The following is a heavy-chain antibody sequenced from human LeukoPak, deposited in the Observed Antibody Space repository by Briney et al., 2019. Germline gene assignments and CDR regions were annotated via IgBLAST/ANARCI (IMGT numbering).Heavy chain of an antibody. J-gene: IGHJ4*02. V-gene: IGHV4-39*01. D-gene: IGHD3-16*01. Sequence: SETLSLTCTVSGVSISSRGYYWAWIRQSPGEGLEWIGSVYHIGSAYYNPSLKGRVTISVDTSKNQFSLKMSSATAADTAVYYCARRGLGNYVDYWGQGTLVTVSS. CDR1: GVSISSRGYY. CDR2: VYHIGSA. CDR3: ARRGLGNYVDY.